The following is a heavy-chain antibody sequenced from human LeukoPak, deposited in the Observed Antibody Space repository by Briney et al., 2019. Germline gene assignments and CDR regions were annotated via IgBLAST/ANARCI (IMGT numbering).Heavy chain of an antibody. CDR3: ARDSFWAYFDY. Sequence: GGSLRLSCAASGFTISNNYMSWVRQAPGKGLEWVSVIYSGGSTYYADSVKGRFTISRDNSKNTLYLQMNSLRAEDTAVYYCARDSFWAYFDYWGQGTLVTVSS. D-gene: IGHD2/OR15-2a*01. V-gene: IGHV3-53*01. J-gene: IGHJ4*02. CDR2: IYSGGST. CDR1: GFTISNNY.